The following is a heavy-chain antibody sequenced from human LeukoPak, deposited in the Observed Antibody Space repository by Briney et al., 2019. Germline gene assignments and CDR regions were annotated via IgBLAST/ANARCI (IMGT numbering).Heavy chain of an antibody. Sequence: SETLSLTCAVYGVSFSGYYWSWIRQPPGKGLEWIGEINHSGSTNYNPSLKSRVTISVDTSKNQFSLKLSSVTAADTAVYYCARKVRGYSYGSYGYWGQGTLVTVSS. CDR1: GVSFSGYY. J-gene: IGHJ4*02. CDR3: ARKVRGYSYGSYGY. V-gene: IGHV4-34*01. D-gene: IGHD5-18*01. CDR2: INHSGST.